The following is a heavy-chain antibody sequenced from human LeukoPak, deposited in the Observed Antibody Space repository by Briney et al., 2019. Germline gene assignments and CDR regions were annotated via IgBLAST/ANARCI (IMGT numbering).Heavy chain of an antibody. V-gene: IGHV4-34*01. CDR3: ARERLERHDAFDI. CDR1: GGSFSGYY. J-gene: IGHJ3*02. D-gene: IGHD1-1*01. CDR2: INHSGST. Sequence: SETLSLTCAVYGGSFSGYYWSWIRQPPGKGLEWIGEINHSGSTNYNPSLKSRVTISVDTSKNQFSLKLSSVTAADTTVYYCARERLERHDAFDIWGQGTMVTVSS.